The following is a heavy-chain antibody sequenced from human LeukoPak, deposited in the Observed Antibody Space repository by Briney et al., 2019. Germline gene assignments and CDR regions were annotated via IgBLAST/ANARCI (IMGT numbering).Heavy chain of an antibody. Sequence: SETLSLTCTVSGGSISSDTYYWGWIRQPPGKGLEWIGSVYYSGNTYYNPSLKSRVTISVDTSKNQFSLKLSSVTAADTAVYYCARGPKLLWFGELLRWGQGTLVTVSS. D-gene: IGHD3-10*01. CDR2: VYYSGNT. CDR1: GGSISSDTYY. V-gene: IGHV4-39*07. J-gene: IGHJ4*02. CDR3: ARGPKLLWFGELLR.